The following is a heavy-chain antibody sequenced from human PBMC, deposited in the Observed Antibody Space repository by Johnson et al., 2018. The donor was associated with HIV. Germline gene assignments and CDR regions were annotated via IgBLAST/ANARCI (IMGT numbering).Heavy chain of an antibody. Sequence: VQLVESGGGVVQPGRSLRLSCAASGFTFSSYWMSWVRQAPGKGLEWVANIKQDGSEQYYVDSVKGRFTISRDNAKNSLYLQMNSLRVEDTAVYYCARDPITPYERGPDAFDIWGQGTMVTVSS. J-gene: IGHJ3*02. V-gene: IGHV3-7*03. CDR3: ARDPITPYERGPDAFDI. CDR1: GFTFSSYW. D-gene: IGHD2-21*01. CDR2: IKQDGSEQ.